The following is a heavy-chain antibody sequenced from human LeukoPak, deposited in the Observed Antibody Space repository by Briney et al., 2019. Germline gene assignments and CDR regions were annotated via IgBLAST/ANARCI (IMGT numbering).Heavy chain of an antibody. CDR3: ARDWPEYSSSYFDY. D-gene: IGHD6-6*01. J-gene: IGHJ4*02. CDR2: IIPIFGTA. Sequence: GASVKVSCKASGYTFTGYYMHWARQAPGQGLEWMGRIIPIFGTANYAQNFQGRVTITTDESTSTAYMELSSLRSEDTAVYYCARDWPEYSSSYFDYWGQGTLVTVSS. V-gene: IGHV1-69*05. CDR1: GYTFTGYY.